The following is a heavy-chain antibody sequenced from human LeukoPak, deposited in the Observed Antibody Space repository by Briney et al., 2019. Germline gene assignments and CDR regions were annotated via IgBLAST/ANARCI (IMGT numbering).Heavy chain of an antibody. J-gene: IGHJ4*02. CDR2: IYSGGST. Sequence: GGSLRLSCAASGFSVSTNYISWVRQAPGKGLEWVSVIYSGGSTKYADSVKARFTISRDNSKNAVYLQMNSLRAEDTAVYYCARATLDNWGQGTLVTVSS. CDR3: ARATLDN. V-gene: IGHV3-53*01. CDR1: GFSVSTNY.